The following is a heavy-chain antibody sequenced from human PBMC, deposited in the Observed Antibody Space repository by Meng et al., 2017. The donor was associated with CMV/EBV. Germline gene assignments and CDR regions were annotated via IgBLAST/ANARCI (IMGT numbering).Heavy chain of an antibody. CDR2: IYYSGST. CDR3: AREQYYYDSSGYYYLGGKDY. Sequence: SETLSLTCTVSGGSISSSSYYWGWIRQPPGKGLEWIGSIYYSGSTYYNPSLKSRVTISVDTSKNQFSLKLSSVTAADTAVYYWAREQYYYDSSGYYYLGGKDYWGQGTLVTVSS. V-gene: IGHV4-39*07. CDR1: GGSISSSSYY. D-gene: IGHD3-22*01. J-gene: IGHJ4*02.